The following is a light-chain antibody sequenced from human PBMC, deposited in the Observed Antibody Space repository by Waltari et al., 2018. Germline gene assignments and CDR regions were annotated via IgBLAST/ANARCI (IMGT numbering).Light chain of an antibody. Sequence: YVLTQPPSVSVATGKTATVTRGGEINESKSVNWYQQKAGKAPVFVLFYDTDRPSGFPDRFSGSNSGNTATLTISWVEAGDEADYHCQVWDDTTNSGVFGGGTRLTVL. CDR1: INESKS. V-gene: IGLV3-21*01. J-gene: IGLJ3*02. CDR2: YDT. CDR3: QVWDDTTNSGV.